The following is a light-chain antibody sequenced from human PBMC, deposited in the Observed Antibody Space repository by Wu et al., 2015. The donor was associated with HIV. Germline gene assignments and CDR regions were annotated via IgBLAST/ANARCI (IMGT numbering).Light chain of an antibody. CDR1: QTISSNY. CDR3: QQNAYSPPAWT. Sequence: EVVLTQSPGILSWSPGERATLSCRASQTISSNYLAWFQQRPGQGPRLLIYGASNRDTDIPDRFSGSWSGTEFTLTISRLEPEDFAVYYCQQNAYSPPAWTFGQGTKVEIK. V-gene: IGKV3-20*01. J-gene: IGKJ1*01. CDR2: GAS.